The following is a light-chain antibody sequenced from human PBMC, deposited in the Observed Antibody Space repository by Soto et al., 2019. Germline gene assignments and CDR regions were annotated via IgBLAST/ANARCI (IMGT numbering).Light chain of an antibody. CDR3: QQYGSSPRT. CDR2: GAS. V-gene: IGKV3-20*01. Sequence: EIVWTQSPGTRSLSPGERATLSCRASESVSITSLGWYQQRPGQAPRLVIYGASSRATGIPDRFSGSGSGTDFTLTISRLEPEDFAVYYCQQYGSSPRTFGQGTKVDIK. J-gene: IGKJ1*01. CDR1: ESVSITS.